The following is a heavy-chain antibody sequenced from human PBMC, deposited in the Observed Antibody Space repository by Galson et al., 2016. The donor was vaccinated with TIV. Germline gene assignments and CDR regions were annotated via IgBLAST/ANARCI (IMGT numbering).Heavy chain of an antibody. V-gene: IGHV1-2*02. CDR3: ARVYFIMSSASFDS. D-gene: IGHD2/OR15-2a*01. J-gene: IGHJ5*01. Sequence: GWITPDNGVTHYAKQFQGRLTLTRDTSIRTAYLDLRGLRSDDTAVYYCARVYFIMSSASFDSWGQGSLVTVSS. CDR2: ITPDNGVT.